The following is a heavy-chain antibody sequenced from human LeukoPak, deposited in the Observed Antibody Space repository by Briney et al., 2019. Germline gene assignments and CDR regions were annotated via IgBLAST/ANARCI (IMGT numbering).Heavy chain of an antibody. V-gene: IGHV4-59*01. CDR2: IYYSGST. D-gene: IGHD3-22*01. Sequence: PSETLSLTCTVSGGSISSYYWSSVRQPPGKGMEWVGYIYYSGSTNYNPSLKSRVTISVDTSNNQFSLKLSSVTAAATAAYYCARRSPGGYYRSSRWFFDRWGHGTLVTVSS. CDR3: ARRSPGGYYRSSRWFFDR. J-gene: IGHJ2*01. CDR1: GGSISSYY.